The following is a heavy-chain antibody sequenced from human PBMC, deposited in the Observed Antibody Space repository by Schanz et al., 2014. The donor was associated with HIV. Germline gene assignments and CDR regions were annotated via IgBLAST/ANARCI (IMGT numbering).Heavy chain of an antibody. J-gene: IGHJ4*02. V-gene: IGHV3-33*03. CDR3: AKEGKPVVVDGPRH. D-gene: IGHD2-15*01. Sequence: QEQLVESGGGAVQPGGSLKIRCTTSGFIFGSHGMHWVRQAPGKGLEWVAVIWHDGRNKNYADSVKGRFTVSRDNSNNTLYLQLDNVRAEATAVYYCAKEGKPVVVDGPRHWGQGVLVTVSS. CDR2: IWHDGRNK. CDR1: GFIFGSHG.